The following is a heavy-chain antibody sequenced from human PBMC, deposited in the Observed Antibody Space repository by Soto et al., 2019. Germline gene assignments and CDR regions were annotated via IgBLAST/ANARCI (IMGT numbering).Heavy chain of an antibody. J-gene: IGHJ6*02. Sequence: EVQLVQSGAEVKKPGESLKISCKGSGYSFTSYWIGWVRQMPGKGLEWMGIIYPGDSDTRYSPSFQGQVTISADKSISTAYLQWSSLKASDTAMYYWARQRTYGDYPEDYYYGMDVWGQGTTVTVSS. D-gene: IGHD4-17*01. V-gene: IGHV5-51*01. CDR1: GYSFTSYW. CDR2: IYPGDSDT. CDR3: ARQRTYGDYPEDYYYGMDV.